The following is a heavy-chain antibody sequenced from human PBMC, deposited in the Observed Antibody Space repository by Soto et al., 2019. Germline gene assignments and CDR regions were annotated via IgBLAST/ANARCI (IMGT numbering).Heavy chain of an antibody. CDR2: LKPDNGGT. J-gene: IGHJ6*02. Sequence: QVQLVQSGAEVKPPGASVKVSCKASGYSFTGHYMHWVRQVSGKRLEFLGWLKPDNGGTYYAPKFQGRVTFTMDKSTTTSYMELSGLHSDDTAVYYCARDLCPLGSGSPCPTYGMDLWGQGTTVAVSS. V-gene: IGHV1-2*02. D-gene: IGHD3-10*01. CDR1: GYSFTGHY. CDR3: ARDLCPLGSGSPCPTYGMDL.